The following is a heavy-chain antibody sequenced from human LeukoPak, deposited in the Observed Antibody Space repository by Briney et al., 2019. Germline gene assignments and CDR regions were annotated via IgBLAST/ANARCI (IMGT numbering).Heavy chain of an antibody. CDR1: GFTFSSYG. J-gene: IGHJ1*01. Sequence: PGGSLRLSCAASGFTFSSYGMHWVRQAPGKGLEWVAFIRYDGSNKYYADSVKGRFTISRDNAKNSLYLQMNSLSAEDTAVYYCAYARDSSGFEYFQHWGQGTLVTVSS. V-gene: IGHV3-30*02. CDR3: AYARDSSGFEYFQH. CDR2: IRYDGSNK. D-gene: IGHD6-19*01.